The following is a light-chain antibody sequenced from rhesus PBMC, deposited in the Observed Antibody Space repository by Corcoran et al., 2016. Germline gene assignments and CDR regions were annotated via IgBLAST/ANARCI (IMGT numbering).Light chain of an antibody. V-gene: IGKV1-36*02. J-gene: IGKJ3*01. Sequence: DIQMTQSPSSLSASVGDRGTITCRASQGMSDYVNWYQQKPGKAPKRLINAACSLESGVPSRFRGSGSGTDFPLTFRSLQPADFTAYYCLQGYSTPFTFSPGTKLVIK. CDR1: QGMSDY. CDR2: AAC. CDR3: LQGYSTPFT.